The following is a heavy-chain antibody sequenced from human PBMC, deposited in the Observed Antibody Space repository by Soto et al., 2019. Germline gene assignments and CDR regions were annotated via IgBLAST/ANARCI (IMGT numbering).Heavy chain of an antibody. Sequence: EVQLVESGGGLVKPGGSLRLSCAASGFTFSSYSMNWVRQAPGKGLEWVSSISSSSSYIYCADSVKGRFTISRDNAKNSLYLQMNSLRAEDTAVYYCASPYYSSSFDYWGQGTLVTVSS. CDR2: ISSSSSYI. V-gene: IGHV3-21*01. J-gene: IGHJ4*02. CDR3: ASPYYSSSFDY. D-gene: IGHD6-13*01. CDR1: GFTFSSYS.